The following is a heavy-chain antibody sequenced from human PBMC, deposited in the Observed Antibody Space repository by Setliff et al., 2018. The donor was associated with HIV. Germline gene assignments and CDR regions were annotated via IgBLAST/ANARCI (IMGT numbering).Heavy chain of an antibody. CDR1: GGTFSSYA. Sequence: SVKVSCKASGGTFSSYAISWVRQAPGQGLEWMGGIIPILGIANYAQKFQGRVTITADESTSTAYMELSSLRSEDTAVYYCARDLLNYYDSSGHDYWGQGTRVTVSS. CDR2: IIPILGIA. D-gene: IGHD3-22*01. CDR3: ARDLLNYYDSSGHDY. J-gene: IGHJ4*02. V-gene: IGHV1-69*10.